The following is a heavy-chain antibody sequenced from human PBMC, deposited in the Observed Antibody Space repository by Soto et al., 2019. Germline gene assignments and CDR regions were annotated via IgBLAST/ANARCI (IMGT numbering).Heavy chain of an antibody. D-gene: IGHD3-22*01. J-gene: IGHJ3*02. CDR1: GFTFSSYG. Sequence: QVLLVESGGGVVQPGRSLRLSCAASGFTFSSYGMHWVRQAPGKGLEWVAVISYDGSNKYYADSVKGRFTISRDNSKNTLYLQMNSLRAEDTAVYYCAKDAPKLVVITAFGAFDIWGQGTMVTVSS. CDR2: ISYDGSNK. V-gene: IGHV3-30*18. CDR3: AKDAPKLVVITAFGAFDI.